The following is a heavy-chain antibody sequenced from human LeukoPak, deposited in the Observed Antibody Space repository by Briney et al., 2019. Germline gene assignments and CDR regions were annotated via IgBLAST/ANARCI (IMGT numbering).Heavy chain of an antibody. V-gene: IGHV1-24*01. Sequence: GSVKDSRMVSLYTLTELLMYWVRQARGKGGEGMGGFYPEDGETIYAQKFQGRVTMTEDRSTDTGYMELSRLRSEDTAVYDCARVPQVLQSFLAYFDYWGQGTLVTVSS. D-gene: IGHD4-11*01. CDR1: LYTLTELL. J-gene: IGHJ4*02. CDR2: FYPEDGET. CDR3: ARVPQVLQSFLAYFDY.